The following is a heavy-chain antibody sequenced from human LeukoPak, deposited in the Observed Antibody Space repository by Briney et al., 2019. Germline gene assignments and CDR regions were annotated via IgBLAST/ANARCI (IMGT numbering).Heavy chain of an antibody. D-gene: IGHD3-22*01. CDR1: GYSFTSYG. Sequence: GASVKVSCKTSGYSFTSYGISWVRQAPGQGLEWMGWISAYNGNTNYAQKVQGRVTMTTDTSTSTAYMELRRLRSDDTAVYYCARARRLVYARNYDSSGYSPYYFDYWGQGTLVTVSS. CDR2: ISAYNGNT. J-gene: IGHJ4*02. V-gene: IGHV1-18*01. CDR3: ARARRLVYARNYDSSGYSPYYFDY.